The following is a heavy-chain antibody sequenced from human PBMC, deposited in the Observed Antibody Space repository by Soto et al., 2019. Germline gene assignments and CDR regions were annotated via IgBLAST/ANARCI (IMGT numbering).Heavy chain of an antibody. D-gene: IGHD1-26*01. CDR1: GFTFSNYA. V-gene: IGHV3-23*01. CDR2: IGRTGGST. J-gene: IGHJ6*02. Sequence: GGSLRLSCETSGFTFSNYAMSWVRQAPGKGLEWVSSIGRTGGSTYYADSVKGRFTISRDNSRNTLYLQMNSLRAEDTALYRCEKEIVREAVGRKYYYSGLDVRGQGTLVTVSS. CDR3: EKEIVREAVGRKYYYSGLDV.